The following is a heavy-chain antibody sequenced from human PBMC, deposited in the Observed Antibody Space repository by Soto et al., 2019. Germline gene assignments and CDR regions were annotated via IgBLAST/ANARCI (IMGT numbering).Heavy chain of an antibody. CDR2: IYYSGAT. CDR1: GDSMATGGHY. J-gene: IGHJ5*01. D-gene: IGHD2-21*01. V-gene: IGHV4-31*02. CDR3: ARADSVLIAKGFDL. Sequence: SETLSLTCSVSGDSMATGGHYYNWIRHLPGKGLEWIGYIYYSGATHYSPSLRPRATISIDTSKNQFSLRLISVTAADTALYFCARADSVLIAKGFDLWGQGIQVTVSS.